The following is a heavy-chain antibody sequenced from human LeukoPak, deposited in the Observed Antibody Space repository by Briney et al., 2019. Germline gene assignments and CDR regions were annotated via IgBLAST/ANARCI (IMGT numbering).Heavy chain of an antibody. D-gene: IGHD1-14*01. J-gene: IGHJ4*02. V-gene: IGHV3-48*04. CDR3: ARLQTRTPGPFDY. CDR2: ISSSSSTI. CDR1: GFTFSSYS. Sequence: GGSLRLSCAASGFTFSSYSMNWVRQAPGEGLEWVSYISSSSSTIYYADSVKGRFTISRDNAKNSLYLQMNSLRAEDTAVYYCARLQTRTPGPFDYWGQGTLVTVSS.